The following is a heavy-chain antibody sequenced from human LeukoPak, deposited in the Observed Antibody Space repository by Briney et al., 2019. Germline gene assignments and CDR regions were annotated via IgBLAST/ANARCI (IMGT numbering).Heavy chain of an antibody. Sequence: GGSLRLSCAASGFTFSTYGMHWVRQDPGKGLVWVSRIKTDGGSTYYADSVKGRFTISRDNAKNTLYLQMNSLRAGDTAVYYCARESYCSGGSCYSGRAFDIWGQGTMVTVSS. CDR2: IKTDGGST. CDR1: GFTFSTYG. D-gene: IGHD2-15*01. CDR3: ARESYCSGGSCYSGRAFDI. J-gene: IGHJ3*02. V-gene: IGHV3-74*01.